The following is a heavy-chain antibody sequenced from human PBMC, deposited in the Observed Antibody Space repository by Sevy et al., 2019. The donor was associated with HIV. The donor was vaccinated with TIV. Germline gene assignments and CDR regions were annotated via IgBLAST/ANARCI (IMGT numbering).Heavy chain of an antibody. CDR2: IYPGDTDT. V-gene: IGHV5-51*01. J-gene: IGHJ3*02. Sequence: GESLKISCKGSGYSFTSYWIGWVRQMPGKGLEWMGIIYPGDTDTRYSPSFQGQVTISADKSICTAHLQWSSLKASDAAMYYCARHVRGDCYKTDDAFDIWGQGTMVTVSS. D-gene: IGHD3-10*02. CDR1: GYSFTSYW. CDR3: ARHVRGDCYKTDDAFDI.